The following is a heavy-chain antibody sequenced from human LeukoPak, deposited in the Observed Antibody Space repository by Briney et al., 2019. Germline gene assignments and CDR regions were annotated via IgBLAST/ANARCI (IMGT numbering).Heavy chain of an antibody. J-gene: IGHJ4*02. CDR2: IYPGDSDT. V-gene: IGHV5-51*01. CDR1: GYTFTNYW. Sequence: GESLKISCKGSGYTFTNYWIAWVRQMPGKGLEWMGIIYPGDSDTRYSPSFQGQVTIPADKSISTAYLQWSSLKASDTAMYYCARSSAGVPAPSDYWGQGTLVTVSS. D-gene: IGHD2-2*01. CDR3: ARSSAGVPAPSDY.